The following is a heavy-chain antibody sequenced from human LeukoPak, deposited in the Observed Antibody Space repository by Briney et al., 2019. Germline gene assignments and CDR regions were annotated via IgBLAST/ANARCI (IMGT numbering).Heavy chain of an antibody. J-gene: IGHJ4*02. D-gene: IGHD6-19*01. V-gene: IGHV3-23*01. CDR3: AKTTTGYSSGRYPGWPVDC. CDR2: ISGSGGGT. CDR1: GFTFNSYA. Sequence: XGSLRLSCGASGFTFNSYAVSWVRQAPGKGLEWVSAISGSGGGTYYADSVKGRFTISRDNSKNTVYLQMNSLSTEDTAVYYCAKTTTGYSSGRYPGWPVDCWGQGTLVTVSS.